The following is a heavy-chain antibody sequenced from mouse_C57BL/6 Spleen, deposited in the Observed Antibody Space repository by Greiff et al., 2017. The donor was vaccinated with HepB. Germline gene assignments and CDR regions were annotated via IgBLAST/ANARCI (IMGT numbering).Heavy chain of an antibody. CDR2: ISDGGSYT. D-gene: IGHD2-10*02. CDR1: GFTFSSYA. J-gene: IGHJ2*01. V-gene: IGHV5-4*01. Sequence: EVQRVESGGGLVKPGGSLKLSCAASGFTFSSYAMSWVRQTPEKRLEWVATISDGGSYTYYPDNVKGRFTISRDNAKNNLYLQMSHLKSEDTAMYYCARVGGLGPYYFDYWGQGTTLTVSS. CDR3: ARVGGLGPYYFDY.